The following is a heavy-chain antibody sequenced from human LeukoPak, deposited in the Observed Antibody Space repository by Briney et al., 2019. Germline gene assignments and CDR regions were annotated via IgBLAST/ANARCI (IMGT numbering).Heavy chain of an antibody. CDR3: ARSRDTTNYYGMDV. CDR2: INHSGST. D-gene: IGHD1-1*01. V-gene: IGHV4-34*01. Sequence: PSETLSLTCAVYGGSFSDYYWNWIRQPPGKGLEWIGEINHSGSTNYNPSLKSRVTISVDTSKNQFSLKLSSVTAADTAVYYCARSRDTTNYYGMDVWGQGTTVTVSS. J-gene: IGHJ6*02. CDR1: GGSFSDYY.